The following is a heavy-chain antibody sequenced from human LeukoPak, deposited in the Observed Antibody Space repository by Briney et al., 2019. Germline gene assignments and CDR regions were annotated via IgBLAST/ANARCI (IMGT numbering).Heavy chain of an antibody. CDR1: GFTFGDYA. CDR2: IRSKAYGGTT. D-gene: IGHD3-22*01. V-gene: IGHV3-49*04. J-gene: IGHJ4*02. CDR3: TRDVIVFPL. Sequence: GGSLRLSCAASGFTFGDYAKSWVRQAPGKGLGWVGFIRSKAYGGTTEYAASVKCRFTISRDDAKSIAYLQMNRLKTEDTAVCYCTRDVIVFPLWGQGTLVTVSS.